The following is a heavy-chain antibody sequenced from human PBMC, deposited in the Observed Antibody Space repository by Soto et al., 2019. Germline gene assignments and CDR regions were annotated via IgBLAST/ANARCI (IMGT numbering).Heavy chain of an antibody. CDR3: SRVDPGETSPFDH. D-gene: IGHD3-10*01. J-gene: IGHJ4*02. CDR1: GYTFTNYA. V-gene: IGHV1-3*01. CDR2: INAGDGDT. Sequence: ASVKVSCKASGYTFTNYAVHWVRQAPGQRLEWMGWINAGDGDTRFSQRFQGRVTITRDTSTSTVYMEVSSLRSEDTAVYYCSRVDPGETSPFDHWGQGTLVTVSS.